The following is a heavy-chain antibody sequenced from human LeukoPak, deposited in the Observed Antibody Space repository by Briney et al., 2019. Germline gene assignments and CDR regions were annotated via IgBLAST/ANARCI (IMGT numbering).Heavy chain of an antibody. D-gene: IGHD2-21*01. V-gene: IGHV3-23*01. Sequence: PGGSLRLSCAASGFTFSSYAMSWVRQAPGKGLEWVSAISGSGGSTSYADSVKGRFTISRDNSKNTLYLQMNSLRAEDTAVYYCAKFLPTHIVVANYYFDYWGQGTLVTVSS. J-gene: IGHJ4*02. CDR2: ISGSGGST. CDR3: AKFLPTHIVVANYYFDY. CDR1: GFTFSSYA.